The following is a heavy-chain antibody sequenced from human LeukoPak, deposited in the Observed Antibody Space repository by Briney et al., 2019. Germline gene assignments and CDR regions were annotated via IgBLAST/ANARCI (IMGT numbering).Heavy chain of an antibody. D-gene: IGHD3-10*01. J-gene: IGHJ4*02. V-gene: IGHV4-59*01. CDR1: GGSISSYY. Sequence: SETLSLTCTVSGGSISSYYWSWIRQPPGKGLEWIGYIYYSGSTNYNPSLKSRVTISVDTSKNQFSLKLSSVTAADTAVYYCARDRGDPIAPLFDYWGQGTLVTVSS. CDR3: ARDRGDPIAPLFDY. CDR2: IYYSGST.